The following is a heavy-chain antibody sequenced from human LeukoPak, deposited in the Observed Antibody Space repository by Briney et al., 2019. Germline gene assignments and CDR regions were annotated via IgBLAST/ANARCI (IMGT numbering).Heavy chain of an antibody. V-gene: IGHV1-2*02. CDR1: GYTFTGYL. D-gene: IGHD1-1*01. Sequence: GASVKVSCKASGYTFTGYLMHWVRQAPGRGLGWMGWIDPKSGGTQYAQKFLDQVTMTRDTSITTAYLDLTRLRSDDTAVYYCARLQRNEGGIIVDYWGQGTLVTVSS. J-gene: IGHJ4*02. CDR2: IDPKSGGT. CDR3: ARLQRNEGGIIVDY.